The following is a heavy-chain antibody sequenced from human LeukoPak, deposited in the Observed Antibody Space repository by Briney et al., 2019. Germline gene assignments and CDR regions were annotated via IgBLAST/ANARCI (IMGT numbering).Heavy chain of an antibody. Sequence: ASVKVSCKASGYTFTSYYMHWVRQAPGQGLEWMGIINPSGGSTSYAQKLQGRVTMTTDTSTSTAYMELRSLRSDDTAVYYCARDPSVVVAATVVDYWGQGTLVTVSS. CDR1: GYTFTSYY. CDR3: ARDPSVVVAATVVDY. D-gene: IGHD2-15*01. J-gene: IGHJ4*02. V-gene: IGHV1-46*01. CDR2: INPSGGST.